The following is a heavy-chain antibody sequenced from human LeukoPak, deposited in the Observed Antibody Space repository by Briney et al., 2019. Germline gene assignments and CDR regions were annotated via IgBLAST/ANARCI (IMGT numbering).Heavy chain of an antibody. CDR3: ARSAYSNYVSNYYYYMDV. CDR1: GYTFTSYY. CDR2: INPSGGST. D-gene: IGHD4-11*01. Sequence: ASVTVSCKASGYTFTSYYIHWVRQAPGQGLEWMGIINPSGGSTSYAQKFQGRVTITADESTSTAYMELSSLRSEDTAVYYCARSAYSNYVSNYYYYMDVWGKGTTVTVSS. J-gene: IGHJ6*03. V-gene: IGHV1-46*01.